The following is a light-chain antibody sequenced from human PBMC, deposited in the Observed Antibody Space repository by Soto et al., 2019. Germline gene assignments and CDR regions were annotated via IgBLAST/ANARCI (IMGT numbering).Light chain of an antibody. CDR3: QHYGSSPRV. V-gene: IGKV3-20*01. Sequence: EIVLTQSPGTLSLSPGERATLSCRASQSISRNYLGWYQQNVGQAPRLLIYGASNRATGIPGRFSGSASGTDFTLTISRLEPADFAVYYCQHYGSSPRVFGGGTKVEIK. CDR1: QSISRNY. J-gene: IGKJ4*01. CDR2: GAS.